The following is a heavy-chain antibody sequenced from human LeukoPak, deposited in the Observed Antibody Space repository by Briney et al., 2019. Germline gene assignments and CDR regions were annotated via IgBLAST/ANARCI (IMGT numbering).Heavy chain of an antibody. CDR2: IIPIFGTA. D-gene: IGHD6-19*01. V-gene: IGHV1-69*05. CDR3: ARDGRIAVAAYMPLGY. Sequence: ASVKVSCKASGGTFSSYAISWVRQAPGQGLEWMGRIIPIFGTANYAQKFQGRVTITTDESTSTAYMELSSLRSEDTAVYYCARDGRIAVAAYMPLGYWGQGTLVTVSS. J-gene: IGHJ4*02. CDR1: GGTFSSYA.